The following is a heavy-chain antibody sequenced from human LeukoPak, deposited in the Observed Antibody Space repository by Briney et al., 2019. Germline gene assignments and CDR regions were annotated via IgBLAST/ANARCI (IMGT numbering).Heavy chain of an antibody. CDR2: IDPSCSYN. Sequence: ESLRTPRKGPGYRFTRYWISLVRQIPGKGLEWMGRIDPSCSYNNYSPPFQGHVTIPADNSISTAYLPWSSLKASDTAMYFCGRERGKDDYWGQGTMVTVSS. CDR3: GRERGKDDY. V-gene: IGHV5-10-1*01. D-gene: IGHD3-16*01. CDR1: GYRFTRYW. J-gene: IGHJ4*02.